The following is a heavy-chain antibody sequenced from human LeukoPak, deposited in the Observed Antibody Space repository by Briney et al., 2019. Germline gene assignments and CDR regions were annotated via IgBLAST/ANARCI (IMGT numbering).Heavy chain of an antibody. CDR2: INPNSGGT. CDR1: GYTFTGYY. CDR3: ATRYCSGGSCPNYYYYYINV. V-gene: IGHV1-2*02. Sequence: ASVKVSCKASGYTFTGYYMHWVRQAPGQGLEWMGWINPNSGGTNYAQKFQGRVTMTRDTSISTAYMELSRLRSEDTAVYYCATRYCSGGSCPNYYYYYINVWGKGTTVTVSS. J-gene: IGHJ6*03. D-gene: IGHD2-15*01.